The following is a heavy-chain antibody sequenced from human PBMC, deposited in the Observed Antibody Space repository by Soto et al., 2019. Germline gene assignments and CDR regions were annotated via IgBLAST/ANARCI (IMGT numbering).Heavy chain of an antibody. D-gene: IGHD6-13*01. V-gene: IGHV3-23*01. CDR1: GFTFSSYA. Sequence: EVQLLESGGGLVQPGGSLRLSCAASGFTFSSYAMSWVRQAPGKGLEWVSAISGSGGSTYYADSVKGRFTISRDNSKNTLYLQMNSLRAEDTAVYYCAKAKIPRIAAAGPGDYWGQGTLVTVSS. CDR3: AKAKIPRIAAAGPGDY. CDR2: ISGSGGST. J-gene: IGHJ4*02.